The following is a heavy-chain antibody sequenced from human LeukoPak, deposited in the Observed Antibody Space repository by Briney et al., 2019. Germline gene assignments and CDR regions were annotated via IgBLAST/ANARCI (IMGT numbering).Heavy chain of an antibody. J-gene: IGHJ4*02. CDR3: AETVDGYSVNYFDY. Sequence: GGSLRLSCAASGFTFSNYDMNWVRQAPGKGLEWVSYISSSSSTVYYADSVKGRFTVSRDNDKDSLYLQMNSLREDDTAFFYCAETVDGYSVNYFDYWGQGTLVTVSS. CDR1: GFTFSNYD. CDR2: ISSSSSTV. V-gene: IGHV3-48*02. D-gene: IGHD5-24*01.